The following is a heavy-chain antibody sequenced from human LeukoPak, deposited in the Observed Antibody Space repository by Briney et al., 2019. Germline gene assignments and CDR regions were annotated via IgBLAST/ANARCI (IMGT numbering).Heavy chain of an antibody. Sequence: PGGSLRLSCVASEFTFSSYWMHWVRQAPGKGLVWVSRTNGDGGDTTYADSVKGRFTISRDNAKNTLYLQMNSLRAEDTAVYYCARAPGQNHAFDIWGQGTLVTVSS. CDR2: TNGDGGDT. V-gene: IGHV3-74*03. CDR3: ARAPGQNHAFDI. CDR1: EFTFSSYW. J-gene: IGHJ3*02.